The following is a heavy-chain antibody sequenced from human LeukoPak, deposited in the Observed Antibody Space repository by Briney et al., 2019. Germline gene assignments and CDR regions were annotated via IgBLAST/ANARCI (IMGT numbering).Heavy chain of an antibody. V-gene: IGHV4-4*09. J-gene: IGHJ6*03. Sequence: PSETLSLTCTVSGGSISSYYWSWVRQPPGKGLEWIGFIYTSGSTNYNPSLKSRVTISVDTSKNQFSLKLSSVTAADTAVYYCARLATSIAARPEAYYYYYYMDVWGKGTTVTVSS. CDR3: ARLATSIAARPEAYYYYYYMDV. D-gene: IGHD6-6*01. CDR2: IYTSGST. CDR1: GGSISSYY.